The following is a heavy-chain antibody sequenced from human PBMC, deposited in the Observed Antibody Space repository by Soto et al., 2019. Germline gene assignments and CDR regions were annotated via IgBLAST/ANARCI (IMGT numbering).Heavy chain of an antibody. CDR1: GGSVSSSSYY. Sequence: SETLSLTCTVSGGSVSSSSYYWGWVRQPPGKGLEWIGSVYYSGSTYYNPSLESRVTISVDKSKNQFSLKLMSLSAADTAVYYCGGLEGLATISYYFDYWGQGALLTVSS. CDR3: GGLEGLATISYYFDY. J-gene: IGHJ4*02. D-gene: IGHD3-9*01. V-gene: IGHV4-39*01. CDR2: VYYSGST.